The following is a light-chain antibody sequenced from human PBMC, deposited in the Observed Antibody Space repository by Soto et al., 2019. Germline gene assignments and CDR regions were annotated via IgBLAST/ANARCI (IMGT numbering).Light chain of an antibody. CDR3: QQYNNWPPWT. CDR2: GAS. CDR1: QSISSN. V-gene: IGKV3-15*01. J-gene: IGKJ1*01. Sequence: EIVMTQSPATLSVSPGERATLSCWASQSISSNLAWYQKKPGQAPRLLIYGASTRATGIPVRFSGSGSGTEFTLTISSLQSEDFAVYYCQQYNNWPPWTFGQGTKVDIK.